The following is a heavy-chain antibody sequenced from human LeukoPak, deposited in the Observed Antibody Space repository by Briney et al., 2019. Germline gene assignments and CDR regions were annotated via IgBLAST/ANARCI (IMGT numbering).Heavy chain of an antibody. CDR2: INPDSGDT. Sequence: ASVKVSCKASGYTFTGYYMHWVRQAPGQGLEWMGWINPDSGDTNFARRFQGRITMTSDTSVSTAHMELSRLTSDDTAFYYCTKADYDSSDFEFFQHWGQGTLVTVSS. CDR1: GYTFTGYY. J-gene: IGHJ1*01. V-gene: IGHV1-2*02. CDR3: TKADYDSSDFEFFQH. D-gene: IGHD3-22*01.